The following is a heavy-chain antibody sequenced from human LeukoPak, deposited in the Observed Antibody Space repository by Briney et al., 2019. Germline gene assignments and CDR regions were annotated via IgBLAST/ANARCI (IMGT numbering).Heavy chain of an antibody. CDR2: IYYSGST. V-gene: IGHV4-39*07. CDR1: GGSISSSSYY. Sequence: SETLSLTCTVSGGSISSSSYYWGWIRQPPGKGLEWIGSIYYSGSTYYNPSLKSRVTISVDTSKNQFSLKLSPVTAADTAVYYCASTYPGSSWRYWGQGTLVTVSS. D-gene: IGHD6-13*01. CDR3: ASTYPGSSWRY. J-gene: IGHJ4*02.